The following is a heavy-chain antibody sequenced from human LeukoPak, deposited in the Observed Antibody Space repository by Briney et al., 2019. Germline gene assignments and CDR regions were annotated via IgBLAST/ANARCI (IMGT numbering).Heavy chain of an antibody. D-gene: IGHD6-19*01. J-gene: IGHJ4*02. Sequence: PSETLSLTCAVYGGSFSGYYWSWIRQPPRKGLEWIGEINHSGSTNYNPPLKSRVTISVDTSKNQFSLKLSSVTAADTAVYYCARGDSSGWYDYFDYWGQGTLVTVSS. CDR3: ARGDSSGWYDYFDY. CDR2: INHSGST. V-gene: IGHV4-34*01. CDR1: GGSFSGYY.